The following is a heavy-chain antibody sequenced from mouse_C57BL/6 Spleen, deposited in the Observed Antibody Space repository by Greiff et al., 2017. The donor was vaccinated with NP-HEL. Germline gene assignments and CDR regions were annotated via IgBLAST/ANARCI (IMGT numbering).Heavy chain of an antibody. CDR3: ARSGTGLDYAMDY. J-gene: IGHJ4*01. Sequence: VQLQQPGAELVKPGASVKLSCKASGYTFTGYWMHWVKQRPGRGLEWIGRIDPNSGGTRYNEKFKGKATLTVDKPSSTAYMQLSSLTSEDSAVYYCARSGTGLDYAMDYWGQGTSVTVSS. V-gene: IGHV1-72*01. D-gene: IGHD3-3*01. CDR1: GYTFTGYW. CDR2: IDPNSGGT.